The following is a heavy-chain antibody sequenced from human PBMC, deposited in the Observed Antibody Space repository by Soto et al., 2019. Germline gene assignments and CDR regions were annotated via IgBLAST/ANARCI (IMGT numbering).Heavy chain of an antibody. J-gene: IGHJ4*02. CDR2: INHSGST. V-gene: IGHV4-34*01. Sequence: QVQLQQWGAGLLKPSETLSLTCAVYGGSFSGYYWNWIRQPPGKGLEWIGEINHSGSTNYNPSLKSRVTISVDTSKNQFSRKRSSVTAADTAVYYCARGWGRIFDYWGQGTLVTVSS. CDR3: ARGWGRIFDY. CDR1: GGSFSGYY. D-gene: IGHD7-27*01.